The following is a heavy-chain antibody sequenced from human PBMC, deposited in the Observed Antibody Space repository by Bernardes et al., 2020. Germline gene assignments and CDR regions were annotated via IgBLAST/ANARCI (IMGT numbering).Heavy chain of an antibody. CDR1: GFTFHNYG. V-gene: IGHV3-20*04. D-gene: IGHD6-19*01. Sequence: GGSLRLSCAASGFTFHNYGMSWVRQAPGKGLEWVSGLNWDGVVRDYADSVKGRFTISRDNGENSLSLQMNFLRPEDSALYFCARAEQWLGENRYYMDVWGKGTTVIVSS. CDR3: ARAEQWLGENRYYMDV. J-gene: IGHJ6*03. CDR2: LNWDGVVR.